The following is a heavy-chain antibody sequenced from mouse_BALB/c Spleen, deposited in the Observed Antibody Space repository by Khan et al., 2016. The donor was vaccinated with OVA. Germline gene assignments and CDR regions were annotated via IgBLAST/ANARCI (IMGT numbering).Heavy chain of an antibody. J-gene: IGHJ4*01. V-gene: IGHV3-2*02. CDR3: ARGNYYGYAMGY. CDR1: GYSITSNYA. Sequence: EVQLQESGPGLVKPSQSLSLTCTVTGYSITSNYAWNWIRQFPGNKLEWMGYISYSGSTSYNPSLKSRISITRDTSKNQFFLQLNSVTTEDTARYYCARGNYYGYAMGYWGQGASVTVSS. D-gene: IGHD1-1*01. CDR2: ISYSGST.